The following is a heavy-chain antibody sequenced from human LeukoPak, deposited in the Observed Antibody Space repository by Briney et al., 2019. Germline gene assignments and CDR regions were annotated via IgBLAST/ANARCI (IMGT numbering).Heavy chain of an antibody. J-gene: IGHJ4*02. CDR2: ISSDGSAI. D-gene: IGHD3-10*01. Sequence: PGGSLRLSCAASGFTFRSYSMNWVRQAPGKGLEWVSYISSDGSAIYYADSVKGRFTISRDNAKNSLFLQMNSLRVEDTAVYSCARDSGENYYFDFWGQGTLVTVSS. V-gene: IGHV3-48*01. CDR3: ARDSGENYYFDF. CDR1: GFTFRSYS.